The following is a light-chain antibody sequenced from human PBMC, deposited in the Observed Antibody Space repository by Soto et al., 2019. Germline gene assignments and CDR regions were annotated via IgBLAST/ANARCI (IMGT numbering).Light chain of an antibody. CDR1: QSVSSN. J-gene: IGKJ5*01. CDR2: DAS. CDR3: QQRSNWPPIT. V-gene: IGKV3-11*01. Sequence: EIGMTQSPATLSVSTGERATLSCRASQSVSSNLAWYQQKPGQAPRLLIYDASNRATGIPARFSGSGSGTDFTLTISSLEPEDFAVYYCQQRSNWPPITFGQGTRLEI.